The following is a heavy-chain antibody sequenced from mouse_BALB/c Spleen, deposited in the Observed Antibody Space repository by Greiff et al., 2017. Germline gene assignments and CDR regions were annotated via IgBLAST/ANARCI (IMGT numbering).Heavy chain of an antibody. CDR3: ARGDGNYVGWFAY. J-gene: IGHJ3*01. V-gene: IGHV1-4*02. CDR1: GYTFTSYT. CDR2: INPSSGYT. D-gene: IGHD2-1*01. Sequence: QVQLQQSAAELARPGASVKMSCKASGYTFTSYTMHWVKQRPGQGLEWIGYINPSSGYTEYNQKFKDKTTLTADKSSSTAYMQLSSLTSEDSAVYYCARGDGNYVGWFAYWGQGTLVTVSA.